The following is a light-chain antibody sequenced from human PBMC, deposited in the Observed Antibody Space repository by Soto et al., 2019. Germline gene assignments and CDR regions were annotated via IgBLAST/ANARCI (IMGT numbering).Light chain of an antibody. CDR1: TGAVTSGYV. J-gene: IGLJ2*01. CDR2: STY. V-gene: IGLV7-43*01. CDR3: LLYFGGAQVI. Sequence: QTVVTQEPSLTVSPGGTVTLTCASSTGAVTSGYVPNWFQQKPGQAPRPLIYSTYNKYSWTPARFSGSLLGGKAALTLSGVRPEDEGAYYCLLYFGGAQVIFGGGTQLTVL.